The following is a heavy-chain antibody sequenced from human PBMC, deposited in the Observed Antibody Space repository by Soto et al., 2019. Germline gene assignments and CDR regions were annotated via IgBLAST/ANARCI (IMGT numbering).Heavy chain of an antibody. D-gene: IGHD4-17*01. Sequence: QVQLVQSGAEVKKPGSSVKVSCKASGGTFSSYAISWVRQAPGQGLEWMGGIIPIFGTANYAQKFQGRVTITADEATRTAYMELSSLSTEDTAVYYCAGARTTVTGGLYWFDPWGQGTLVTVSS. CDR2: IIPIFGTA. V-gene: IGHV1-69*12. J-gene: IGHJ5*02. CDR1: GGTFSSYA. CDR3: AGARTTVTGGLYWFDP.